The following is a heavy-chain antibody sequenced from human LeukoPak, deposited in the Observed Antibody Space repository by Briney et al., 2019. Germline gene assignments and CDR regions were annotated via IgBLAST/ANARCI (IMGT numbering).Heavy chain of an antibody. CDR1: GYTFTGYY. D-gene: IGHD5-24*01. V-gene: IGHV1-2*02. J-gene: IGHJ4*02. Sequence: ASVKVSCKASGYTFTGYYMHWVRQAPGQGLEWMGWINPNSGGTNYARKFQGRVTMTRDTSISTAYMELSRLRSDDTAVYYCATVGEMATVDYWGQGTLVTVSS. CDR3: ATVGEMATVDY. CDR2: INPNSGGT.